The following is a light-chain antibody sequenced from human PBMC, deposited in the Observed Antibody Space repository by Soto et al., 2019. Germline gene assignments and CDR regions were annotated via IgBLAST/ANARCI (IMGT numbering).Light chain of an antibody. CDR1: QSVSSN. CDR3: QQYGSSPRT. J-gene: IGKJ1*01. Sequence: EIVMTQSPATLSVSPGERATLSCRASQSVSSNLAWYQQKPGQAPRLLIFGASNRATDIPDRFSGSGSGTDFTLTISRLEPEDFAVYYCQQYGSSPRTFGQGTKVDIK. CDR2: GAS. V-gene: IGKV3-20*01.